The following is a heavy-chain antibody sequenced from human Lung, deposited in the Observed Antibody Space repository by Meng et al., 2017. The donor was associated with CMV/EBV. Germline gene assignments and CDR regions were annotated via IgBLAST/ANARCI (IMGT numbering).Heavy chain of an antibody. Sequence: GEXXKISCAASGFTFSSYWMSWVRQAPGKGLEWVANIKQDGSEKYYVDSVKGRFTISRDNAKNSLYLQMNSLRAEETAVYYCARDRTGYSSGWYGYYGMEVWXRGTXVTVSS. CDR3: ARDRTGYSSGWYGYYGMEV. J-gene: IGHJ6*02. V-gene: IGHV3-7*01. CDR1: GFTFSSYW. CDR2: IKQDGSEK. D-gene: IGHD6-19*01.